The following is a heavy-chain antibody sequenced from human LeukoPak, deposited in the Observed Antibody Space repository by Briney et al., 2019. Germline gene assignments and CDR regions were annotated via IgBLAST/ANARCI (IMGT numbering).Heavy chain of an antibody. CDR3: AKPGSEGPLYFDY. Sequence: PGGSLRLSCAASGFTFSSYAMSWVRQAPGKGLGWVSAISGSGGSTYYADSVKGRFTISRDNSKNTLYLQMNSLRAEDTAVYYCAKPGSEGPLYFDYWGQGTLVTVSS. J-gene: IGHJ4*02. V-gene: IGHV3-23*01. D-gene: IGHD3-10*01. CDR2: ISGSGGST. CDR1: GFTFSSYA.